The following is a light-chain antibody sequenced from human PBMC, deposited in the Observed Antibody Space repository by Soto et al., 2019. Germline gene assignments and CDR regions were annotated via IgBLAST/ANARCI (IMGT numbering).Light chain of an antibody. CDR3: QQYNDWPPST. CDR2: GAS. Sequence: EILMTQSPVTLSVSPGESATLSCRASQSVAYNLAWYQQKPGQAPRLLIYGASTRATDIPARFSGSGFGTEFTLTINSLQSEDFAVYYCQQYNDWPPSTFGQGTKLHIK. CDR1: QSVAYN. V-gene: IGKV3-15*01. J-gene: IGKJ2*01.